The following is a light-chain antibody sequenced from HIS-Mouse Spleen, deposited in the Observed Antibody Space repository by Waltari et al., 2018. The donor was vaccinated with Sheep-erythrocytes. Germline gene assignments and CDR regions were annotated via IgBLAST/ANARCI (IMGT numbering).Light chain of an antibody. CDR3: CSYAGSYNHV. J-gene: IGLJ1*01. CDR1: SSDVGGYNY. CDR2: DVS. Sequence: QSALTQPRSVSGSPGQSVTISCTGTSSDVGGYNYVSWYQQHPGKAPKLMICDVSKRTSGVPDRFSGSKSGNTASLTISGLQADDEADYYCCSYAGSYNHVFATGTKVTVL. V-gene: IGLV2-11*01.